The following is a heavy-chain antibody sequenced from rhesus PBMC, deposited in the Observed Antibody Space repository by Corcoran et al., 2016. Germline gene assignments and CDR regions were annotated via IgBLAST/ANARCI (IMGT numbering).Heavy chain of an antibody. CDR3: ATVGTGTDGYFDV. CDR1: GYTFTDYY. J-gene: IGHJ2*01. V-gene: IGHV1-111*02. Sequence: EVQLVQSGAEVKKPGASVKISCKASGYTFTDYYLHWVRQAPGKGLEWMGRVDPEDGEAIHAQKFLDRVTITADTTTDTAYMELSSLGSEDAAVYYCATVGTGTDGYFDVWGPGTPITISS. CDR2: VDPEDGEA. D-gene: IGHD1-26*01.